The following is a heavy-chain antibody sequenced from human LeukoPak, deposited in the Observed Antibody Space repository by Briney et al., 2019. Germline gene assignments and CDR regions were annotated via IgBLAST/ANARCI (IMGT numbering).Heavy chain of an antibody. Sequence: GGSLRLSCAASGFTFSGYAMSWVRQAPGKGLEWVSAISGSGGSTYYADSVKGRFTISRDNSKNTLYLQMNGLRAEDTAVYYCAALPAVAAPFDYWGQGTLVTVSS. CDR1: GFTFSGYA. CDR2: ISGSGGST. CDR3: AALPAVAAPFDY. D-gene: IGHD6-19*01. J-gene: IGHJ4*02. V-gene: IGHV3-23*01.